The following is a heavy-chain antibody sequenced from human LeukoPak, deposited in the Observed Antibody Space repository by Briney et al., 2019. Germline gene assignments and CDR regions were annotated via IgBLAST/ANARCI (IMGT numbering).Heavy chain of an antibody. CDR2: INHSGST. J-gene: IGHJ1*01. V-gene: IGHV4-34*01. CDR3: ARGPYCSSTSCQREYFQH. Sequence: SETLSLTCAVCGGSFSGYYWSWIRQPPGKGLEWIGEINHSGSTNYNPSLKSRVTISVDTSKNQFSLKLSSVTAADTAVYYCARGPYCSSTSCQREYFQHWGQGTLVTVSS. CDR1: GGSFSGYY. D-gene: IGHD2-2*01.